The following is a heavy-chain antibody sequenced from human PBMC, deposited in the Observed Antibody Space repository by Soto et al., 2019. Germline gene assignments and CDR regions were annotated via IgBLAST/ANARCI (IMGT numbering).Heavy chain of an antibody. Sequence: QVQLQESGPGLVKPSETLSLTCTVSGGSISSYYWSWIRQPPGKGLEWIGYIYYSGSTNYNPSLKSRVTIPVDTSRNQFSLKLTCVPAADTAVYYCARRYGGNFDYWGQGTLVTVSS. V-gene: IGHV4-59*01. D-gene: IGHD1-26*01. CDR1: GGSISSYY. CDR3: ARRYGGNFDY. J-gene: IGHJ4*02. CDR2: IYYSGST.